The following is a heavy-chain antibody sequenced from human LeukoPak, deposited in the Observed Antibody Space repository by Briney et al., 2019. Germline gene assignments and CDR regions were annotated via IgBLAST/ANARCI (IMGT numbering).Heavy chain of an antibody. CDR1: GGSISSYY. CDR2: IYSTGST. D-gene: IGHD6-13*01. CDR3: ARQIASAGTAGFDF. Sequence: PSETLSLTCTVSGGSISSYYWSWIRQPAGKGLEWIGRIYSTGSTNYNPSLKSRVTMSVDTSKNQFSLRLRSVTAADTAVYYCARQIASAGTAGFDFWGQVALVTVSS. V-gene: IGHV4-4*07. J-gene: IGHJ4*02.